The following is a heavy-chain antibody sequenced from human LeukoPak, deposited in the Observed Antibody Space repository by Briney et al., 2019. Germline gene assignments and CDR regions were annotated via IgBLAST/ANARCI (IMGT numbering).Heavy chain of an antibody. J-gene: IGHJ4*02. CDR3: ARALGDCSSTSCHTDFDY. V-gene: IGHV3-21*01. Sequence: GGSLRLSCAAYGFTFSSYSMNWVRQAPGKGLEWVSSISSSSSYIYYADSVKGRFTISRDNAKNSLYLQMNSLRAEDTAVYYCARALGDCSSTSCHTDFDYWGQGTLVTVYS. D-gene: IGHD2-2*01. CDR2: ISSSSSYI. CDR1: GFTFSSYS.